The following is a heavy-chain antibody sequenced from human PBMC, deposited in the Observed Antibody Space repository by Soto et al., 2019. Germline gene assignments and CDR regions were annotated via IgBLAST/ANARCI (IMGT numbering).Heavy chain of an antibody. J-gene: IGHJ6*03. CDR3: ARDHCSGGSCYSNYYYYYMDV. D-gene: IGHD2-15*01. CDR2: IYSGGST. Sequence: GGSLRLSCAASGFTVSSNYMSWVRQAPGKGLEWVSVIYSGGSTYYADSVKGRFTISRDNAKNTLYLQMNSLRAEDTAVYYCARDHCSGGSCYSNYYYYYMDVWGKGTTVTVSS. V-gene: IGHV3-66*01. CDR1: GFTVSSNY.